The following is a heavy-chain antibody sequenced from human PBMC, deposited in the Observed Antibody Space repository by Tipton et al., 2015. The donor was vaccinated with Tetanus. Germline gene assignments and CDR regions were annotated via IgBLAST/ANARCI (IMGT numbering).Heavy chain of an antibody. D-gene: IGHD2-15*01. CDR1: GFIFSSYG. CDR2: SWYDGTDT. V-gene: IGHV3-33*01. Sequence: SLRLSCAASGFIFSSYGIHWVRQAPGKGLEWVAVSWYDGTDTYYADSVKGRFTLSRDNSKNTLYLQMNSLGVEDTAVYYCAREADCSGGSCFSGDFDNWGQGTQVTVSS. CDR3: AREADCSGGSCFSGDFDN. J-gene: IGHJ4*02.